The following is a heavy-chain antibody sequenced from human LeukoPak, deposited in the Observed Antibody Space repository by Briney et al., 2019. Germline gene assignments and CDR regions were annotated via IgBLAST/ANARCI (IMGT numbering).Heavy chain of an antibody. CDR1: GGSISSYY. J-gene: IGHJ4*02. Sequence: SETLSLTCTVSGGSISSYYWSWIRQPAGKGLEWIGRIYTSGSTNYNPSLKSRVTISVDTSKNQFSLKLSSVTAADTAVYYCARRRVDTAMIWAFDYWGQGTLVTVSS. D-gene: IGHD5-18*01. CDR3: ARRRVDTAMIWAFDY. CDR2: IYTSGST. V-gene: IGHV4-4*07.